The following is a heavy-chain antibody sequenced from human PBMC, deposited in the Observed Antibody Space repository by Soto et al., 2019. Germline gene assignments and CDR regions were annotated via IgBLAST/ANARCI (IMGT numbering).Heavy chain of an antibody. CDR1: GGTFSSYA. Sequence: QVQLVQSGAEVKKPGSSVKVSCKASGGTFSSYAIRWVRQAPGQGVEWMGGIIPIFGTANYAQKFQGRVTITADKSTSTAYMELSSLRAEDTAVYYCARNQGYDFWSGYFSWGQGTLVTVSS. CDR2: IIPIFGTA. CDR3: ARNQGYDFWSGYFS. D-gene: IGHD3-3*01. V-gene: IGHV1-69*06. J-gene: IGHJ4*02.